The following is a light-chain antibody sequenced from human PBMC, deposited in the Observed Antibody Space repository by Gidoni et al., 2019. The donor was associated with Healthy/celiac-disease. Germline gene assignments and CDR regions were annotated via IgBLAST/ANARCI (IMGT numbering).Light chain of an antibody. V-gene: IGKV1-33*01. Sequence: DIQMTKSPSSLSASVGDRVTITCQASQDISNYLNWYQQKPGKAPKLLIYDASNLETGVPSRFSGSGSGTDFTFTISSLQPEDIATYYCQQYDNLPYTFGQWTKLEIK. CDR2: DAS. CDR3: QQYDNLPYT. J-gene: IGKJ2*01. CDR1: QDISNY.